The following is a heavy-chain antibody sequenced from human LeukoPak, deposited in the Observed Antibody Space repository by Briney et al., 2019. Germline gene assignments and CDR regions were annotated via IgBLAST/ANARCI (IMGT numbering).Heavy chain of an antibody. Sequence: ASVMVSCKASGYTFTSYDINWVRQATGQGLEWMGWMNTNSGNTGYAQKFQGRVTMTRNTSISTAYMELSSLRSEDTAVYYCARVYSDGYYYYMDVWGKGTTVTVSS. CDR2: MNTNSGNT. CDR1: GYTFTSYD. CDR3: ARVYSDGYYYYMDV. V-gene: IGHV1-8*01. J-gene: IGHJ6*03. D-gene: IGHD4-11*01.